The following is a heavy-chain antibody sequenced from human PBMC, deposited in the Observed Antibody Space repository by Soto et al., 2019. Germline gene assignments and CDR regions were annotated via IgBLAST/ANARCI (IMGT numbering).Heavy chain of an antibody. V-gene: IGHV3-23*01. J-gene: IGHJ6*02. CDR3: AKSFNYYYYGMDV. CDR2: ISGSGGST. CDR1: GFTFGSYA. Sequence: EVQLLESGGGLVQPGGSLRLSCAASGFTFGSYAMSWVRQAPGKGLEWVSAISGSGGSTYYADSVKGQFTISRDNSKNTLYLQMNSLRAEDTAVYYCAKSFNYYYYGMDVWGQGTTVTVSS.